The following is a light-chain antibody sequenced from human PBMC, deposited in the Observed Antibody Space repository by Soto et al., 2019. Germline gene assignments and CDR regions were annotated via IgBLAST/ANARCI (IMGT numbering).Light chain of an antibody. Sequence: IVMTQSPATLSLSPREIATLSFMASQSISDTLAWYQQKPGQAPRLLIYGASTRAPGFPARFSGSGSGTDFTLTISSLQSEDFAVYYCQQYNNWPWTFGQATKV. CDR1: QSISDT. CDR2: GAS. CDR3: QQYNNWPWT. J-gene: IGKJ1*01. V-gene: IGKV3-15*01.